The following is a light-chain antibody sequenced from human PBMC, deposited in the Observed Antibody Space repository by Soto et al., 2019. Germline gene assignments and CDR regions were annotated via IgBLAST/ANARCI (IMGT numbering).Light chain of an antibody. CDR2: DAS. CDR3: QQYDSYSWT. J-gene: IGKJ1*01. Sequence: EIQMTQSPSTLSASVGDRVTITCRASQSIGSWLAWYQQKPGKAPNLLIYDASSLESGVPSRFSGSGSGTEFTLTIRSLQPDDFATYYCQQYDSYSWTFGQGTKVDIK. CDR1: QSIGSW. V-gene: IGKV1-5*01.